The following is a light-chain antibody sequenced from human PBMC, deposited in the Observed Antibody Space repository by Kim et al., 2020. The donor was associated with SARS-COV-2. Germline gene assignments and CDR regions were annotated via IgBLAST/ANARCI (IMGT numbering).Light chain of an antibody. J-gene: IGLJ3*02. CDR2: SNN. Sequence: QSVLSQPSSASGTPGQRVTISCSGSSSNIGSNTVNWYQQLPGTAPKLLIYSNNQRPSGVPDRFSGSKSGTSASLAISGLQSEDEADYYCAAWDDSLHGHVFGGGTQLTVL. V-gene: IGLV1-44*01. CDR1: SSNIGSNT. CDR3: AAWDDSLHGHV.